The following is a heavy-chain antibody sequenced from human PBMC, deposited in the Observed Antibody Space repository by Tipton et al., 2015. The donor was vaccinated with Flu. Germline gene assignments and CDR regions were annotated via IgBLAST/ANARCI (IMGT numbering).Heavy chain of an antibody. D-gene: IGHD2-8*01. CDR3: ARCTSVHYYGMEV. V-gene: IGHV4-30-2*01. J-gene: IGHJ6*02. CDR2: IYHSGSP. Sequence: TLSLTCVVSGGSISSGGYCWSWIRQPPGKGLEWIGHIYHSGSPHYNASLKSRVTISVDRSKNHYSLNLTSVTAADTAVYYCARCTSVHYYGMEVWGQGATVSVAS. CDR1: GGSISSGGYC.